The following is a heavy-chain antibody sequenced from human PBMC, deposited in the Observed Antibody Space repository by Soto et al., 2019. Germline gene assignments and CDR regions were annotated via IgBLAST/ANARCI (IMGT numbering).Heavy chain of an antibody. CDR1: GFTFSSYG. D-gene: IGHD4-17*01. V-gene: IGHV3-33*01. CDR2: IWYDGSNK. Sequence: QVQLVESGGGVVQPGRSLRLSCAASGFTFSSYGMHWVRQAPGKGLEWVAVIWYDGSNKYYADSVKGRFTISRDNSKNTLYLQMNSLRAEDTAVYYCARDWLFDGDLGGAGAFEIWGQGTMVTVSS. J-gene: IGHJ3*02. CDR3: ARDWLFDGDLGGAGAFEI.